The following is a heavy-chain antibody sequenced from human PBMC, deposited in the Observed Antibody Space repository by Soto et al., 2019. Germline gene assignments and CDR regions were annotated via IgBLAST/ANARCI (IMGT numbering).Heavy chain of an antibody. D-gene: IGHD1-26*01. CDR2: ISSSSSYI. J-gene: IGHJ6*02. CDR3: ARDQQGASIDYYYGMDV. V-gene: IGHV3-21*01. Sequence: EVQLVESGGGLVKPGGSLRLSCAASGFTFSSYSMNWVRQAPGKGLEWVSSISSSSSYIYYADSVKGRFTISRDNAKNSLYLQMNSLRAEDTAVYYCARDQQGASIDYYYGMDVWGQGTTVTVSS. CDR1: GFTFSSYS.